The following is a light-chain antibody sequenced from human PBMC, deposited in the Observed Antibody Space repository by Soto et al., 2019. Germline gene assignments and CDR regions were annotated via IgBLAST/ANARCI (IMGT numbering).Light chain of an antibody. CDR1: QSISSSY. V-gene: IGKV3-20*01. CDR2: GAS. J-gene: IGKJ1*01. Sequence: EIVLTQSPGTLSLSTGEGATLSCRSSQSISSSYLAWYQQKPGQAPRLLIYGASNRATGIPDRFSGSGSGTDFTLTINRLEPEDFAVYYCQQYGSSPQTFGQGTKVDIK. CDR3: QQYGSSPQT.